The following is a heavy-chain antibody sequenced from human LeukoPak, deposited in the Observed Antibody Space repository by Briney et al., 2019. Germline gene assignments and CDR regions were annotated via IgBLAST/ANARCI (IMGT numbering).Heavy chain of an antibody. CDR1: GYTFTSYA. CDR2: INAGNGNT. Sequence: ASVKDSCKASGYTFTSYAMHWVRQAPGQRLEWMGWINAGNGNTKYSQKFQGRVTITRDTSASTAYMELSSLRSEDTAVYYCARDLIVVVPAAMAPLVYWGQGTLVTVSS. V-gene: IGHV1-3*01. CDR3: ARDLIVVVPAAMAPLVY. J-gene: IGHJ4*02. D-gene: IGHD2-2*01.